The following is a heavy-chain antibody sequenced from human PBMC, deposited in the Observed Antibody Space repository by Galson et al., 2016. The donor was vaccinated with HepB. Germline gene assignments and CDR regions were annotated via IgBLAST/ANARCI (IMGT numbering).Heavy chain of an antibody. J-gene: IGHJ4*02. Sequence: GAEVKKPGESLKISCKASGYSFSSSWIAWVRQMPGKGLEWMGVIYPRDSDTRYSPSFQGQVSISADKSISTAYLQWSSLKASDTAMYFCVRGGDFWSGYPDYWGQGTLVTVSS. D-gene: IGHD3-3*01. CDR3: VRGGDFWSGYPDY. V-gene: IGHV5-51*01. CDR2: IYPRDSDT. CDR1: GYSFSSSW.